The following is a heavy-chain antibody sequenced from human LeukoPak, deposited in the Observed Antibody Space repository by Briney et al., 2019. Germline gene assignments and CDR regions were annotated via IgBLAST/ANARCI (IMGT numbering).Heavy chain of an antibody. CDR1: GFTFSYYA. J-gene: IGHJ4*02. V-gene: IGHV3-21*01. CDR2: ISSSSSYI. Sequence: GGSLRLSCAASGFTFSYYAMSWVRQAPGKGLEWVSSISSSSSYIYYADSVKGRFTISRDNAKNSLYLQMNSLRAEDTAVYYCASSWAIAALDYWGQGTLVTVSS. CDR3: ASSWAIAALDY. D-gene: IGHD6-6*01.